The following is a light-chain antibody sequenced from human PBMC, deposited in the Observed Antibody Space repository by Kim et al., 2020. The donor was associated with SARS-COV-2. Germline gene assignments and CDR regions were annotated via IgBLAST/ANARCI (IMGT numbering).Light chain of an antibody. CDR1: SSNIGSNT. Sequence: PGQRVNISCSGSSSNIGSNTVNWYQQLPGTAPKLLIYSNNQRPSGVPDRFSGSKSGTSASLAISGLQSEDEADYYCAAWDDSLKGVFGGGTQLTVL. J-gene: IGLJ3*02. CDR3: AAWDDSLKGV. CDR2: SNN. V-gene: IGLV1-44*01.